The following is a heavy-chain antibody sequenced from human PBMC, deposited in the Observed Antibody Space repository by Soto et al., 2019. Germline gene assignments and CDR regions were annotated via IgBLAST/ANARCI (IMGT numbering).Heavy chain of an antibody. CDR2: ISAYNGNT. CDR1: GYTFTSYG. D-gene: IGHD3-10*01. Sequence: QVPLVQSGAEVKKPGASVKVSCKASGYTFTSYGISWVRQAPGQGLEWMGWISAYNGNTNYAQKLQGRVTMTTDTSTSTAYMELRSLRSDDTAVYYCARDRPKITMVRGVKADAFDIWGQGTMVTVSS. V-gene: IGHV1-18*01. CDR3: ARDRPKITMVRGVKADAFDI. J-gene: IGHJ3*02.